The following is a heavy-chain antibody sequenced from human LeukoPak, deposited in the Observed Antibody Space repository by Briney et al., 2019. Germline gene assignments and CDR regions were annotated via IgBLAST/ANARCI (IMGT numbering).Heavy chain of an antibody. J-gene: IGHJ4*02. D-gene: IGHD1-26*01. CDR3: ARMPSGSYSRGLDY. V-gene: IGHV4-39*07. Sequence: PSETLSLTCTVSGGSISSSSYYWGWIRQPPGKGLEWIGEIYHSGSTNYNPSLKSRVTTSVDKSKNQFSLKLSSVTAADTAVYYCARMPSGSYSRGLDYWGQGTLVTVSS. CDR1: GGSISSSSYY. CDR2: IYHSGST.